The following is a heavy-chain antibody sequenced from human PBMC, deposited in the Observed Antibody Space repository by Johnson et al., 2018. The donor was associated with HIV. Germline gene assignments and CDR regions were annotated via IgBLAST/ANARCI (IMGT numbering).Heavy chain of an antibody. D-gene: IGHD3-22*01. Sequence: VQLVESGGGLVQPGRSLRLSCAASGFTFDDYAMHWVRQAPGKGLEWVSGISWNSGSIGYADSVKGRFTISRDNSKNTLYLQINSLRAEDTAVYYCAKEEYYYDSSGYQMDAFDIWGRGTMVTVSS. CDR3: AKEEYYYDSSGYQMDAFDI. CDR2: ISWNSGSI. J-gene: IGHJ3*02. CDR1: GFTFDDYA. V-gene: IGHV3-9*01.